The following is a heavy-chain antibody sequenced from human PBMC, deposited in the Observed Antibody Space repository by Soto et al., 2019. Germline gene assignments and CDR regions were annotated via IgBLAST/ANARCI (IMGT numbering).Heavy chain of an antibody. J-gene: IGHJ3*02. CDR1: GNTVPNYA. CDR2: INGGNGNT. D-gene: IGHD2-2*02. CDR3: ATEIQVHFVVLPAPIKAFDI. Sequence: ASVKVSCKASGNTVPNYAIHWVRQAPGQRLEWMGWINGGNGNTYYSEHFQGRVTFTRDTSAGTVYMQLSSLSSEDTAVYYCATEIQVHFVVLPAPIKAFDIWSQGTMVTVSS. V-gene: IGHV1-3*01.